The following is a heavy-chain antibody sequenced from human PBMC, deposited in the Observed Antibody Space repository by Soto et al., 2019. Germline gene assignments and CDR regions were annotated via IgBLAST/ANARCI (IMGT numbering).Heavy chain of an antibody. J-gene: IGHJ3*02. CDR2: IYYSGST. CDR3: ARAERYYYDSSGPTGAFDI. V-gene: IGHV4-31*03. Sequence: SETLSLTCTVSGGSISSGGYYWSWIRQHPGKGLEWIGYIYYSGSTYYNPSLKSRVTISVDTSKNQFSLKLSSVTAADTAVYYCARAERYYYDSSGPTGAFDIWGQGTMVTVSS. CDR1: GGSISSGGYY. D-gene: IGHD3-22*01.